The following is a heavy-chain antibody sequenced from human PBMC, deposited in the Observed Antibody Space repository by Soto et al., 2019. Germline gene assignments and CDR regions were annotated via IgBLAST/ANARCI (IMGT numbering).Heavy chain of an antibody. Sequence: SETLSLSCTVSGVSISSVSHYWGWVRQPPGKGLEWVGRISYSGVTYYNPSLKSRVTVSTDTAKNQFSLTMSSVTAADTAVYYCARLSLYGSITGPQDFSYYYMDVWGNGTTVTVSS. CDR3: ARLSLYGSITGPQDFSYYYMDV. D-gene: IGHD1-20*01. J-gene: IGHJ6*03. V-gene: IGHV4-39*01. CDR1: GVSISSVSHY. CDR2: ISYSGVT.